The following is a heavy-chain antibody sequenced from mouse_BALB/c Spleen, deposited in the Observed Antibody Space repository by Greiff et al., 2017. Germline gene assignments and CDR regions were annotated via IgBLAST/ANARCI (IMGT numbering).Heavy chain of an antibody. CDR1: GYTFTSYY. J-gene: IGHJ3*01. Sequence: LQESGAELVKPGASVKLSCKASGYTFTSYYMYWVKQRPGQGLEWIGEINPSNGGTNFNEKFKSKATLTVDKSSSTAYMQLSSLTSEDSAVYYCARGTTVDFAYWGQGTLVTVSA. CDR3: ARGTTVDFAY. D-gene: IGHD1-1*01. V-gene: IGHV1S81*02. CDR2: INPSNGGT.